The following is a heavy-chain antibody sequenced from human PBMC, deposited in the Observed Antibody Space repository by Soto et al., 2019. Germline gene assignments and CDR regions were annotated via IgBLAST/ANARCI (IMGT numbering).Heavy chain of an antibody. D-gene: IGHD3-10*01. Sequence: QVQLQESGPGLVKSSQTLSLTCTVSGGSISSDGNYWSWIRQHPGKGLEWIGYIYYSGSTYYNPSLTSLVTISVDTSKNQFSLKLNSVTAADTAVYYCARARMVRGIIYYYGMDVWGQGTTVTVSS. V-gene: IGHV4-31*01. CDR2: IYYSGST. CDR3: ARARMVRGIIYYYGMDV. CDR1: GGSISSDGNY. J-gene: IGHJ6*02.